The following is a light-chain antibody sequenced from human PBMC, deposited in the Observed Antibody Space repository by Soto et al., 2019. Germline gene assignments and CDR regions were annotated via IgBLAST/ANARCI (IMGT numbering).Light chain of an antibody. Sequence: DIQMTQSPSTLSASVGDRVTITCRASQSISSWLAWYQQKPGKAPNLLIYKASSLESGAPSRFSGSGSGTEFTLTIRSLQPDDFATYYCQHYNSYSSITFGQGTRLEIK. J-gene: IGKJ5*01. CDR3: QHYNSYSSIT. CDR2: KAS. V-gene: IGKV1-5*03. CDR1: QSISSW.